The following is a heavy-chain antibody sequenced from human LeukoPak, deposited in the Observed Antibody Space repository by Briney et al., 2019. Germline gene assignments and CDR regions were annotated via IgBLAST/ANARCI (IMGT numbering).Heavy chain of an antibody. D-gene: IGHD4-17*01. Sequence: GGSLRLSCAASGFTFSSYTMNWVRQAPGKGLEWVSSISSSSSYIYYADSVKGRFTISRDNAKNSLYLQMNSLRAEDTAVYYCAREPSNYGDHYFDYWGQGTLVTVSS. CDR2: ISSSSSYI. J-gene: IGHJ4*02. CDR3: AREPSNYGDHYFDY. V-gene: IGHV3-21*01. CDR1: GFTFSSYT.